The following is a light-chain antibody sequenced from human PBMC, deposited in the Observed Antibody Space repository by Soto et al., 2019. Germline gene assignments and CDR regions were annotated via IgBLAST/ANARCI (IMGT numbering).Light chain of an antibody. CDR1: QSLFYTSNDGNS. J-gene: IGKJ2*01. V-gene: IGKV4-1*01. Sequence: IVLPQSPASLALSLGERATINCKPSQSLFYTSNDGNSLSWFQQKPGQPPKLLIYWASTRESGVPDRFSGSGSGTDFTLTISSLQAEDVAVYYCQQYFSPPPTFGQGTKLEIK. CDR3: QQYFSPPPT. CDR2: WAS.